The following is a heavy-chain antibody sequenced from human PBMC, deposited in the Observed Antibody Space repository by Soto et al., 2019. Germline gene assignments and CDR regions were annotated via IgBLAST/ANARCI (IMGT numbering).Heavy chain of an antibody. J-gene: IGHJ4*02. Sequence: GGSLRLSCAASGFTFSSYWMHWVRKAPGKGRGWVSRINSDGSSTSYADSVKGRFTISRDNTKNTLYLQMNSMRAEDTAVYYCARLLSYYYDSSGYYSDYWGQGTLVTVSS. CDR1: GFTFSSYW. CDR2: INSDGSST. V-gene: IGHV3-74*01. CDR3: ARLLSYYYDSSGYYSDY. D-gene: IGHD3-22*01.